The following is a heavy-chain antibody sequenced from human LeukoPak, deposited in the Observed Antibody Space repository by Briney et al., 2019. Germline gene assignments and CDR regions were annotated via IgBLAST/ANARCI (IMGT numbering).Heavy chain of an antibody. V-gene: IGHV3-48*04. Sequence: GRSLRLSCAASGFTFSSYGMHWVRQAPGKGLEWVSYISSSSSTIYYADSVKGRFTISRDNAKNSLYLQMNSLRAEDTAVYYCARDLREWLARDAFDIWGQGTMVTVSS. CDR1: GFTFSSYG. CDR3: ARDLREWLARDAFDI. D-gene: IGHD6-19*01. CDR2: ISSSSSTI. J-gene: IGHJ3*02.